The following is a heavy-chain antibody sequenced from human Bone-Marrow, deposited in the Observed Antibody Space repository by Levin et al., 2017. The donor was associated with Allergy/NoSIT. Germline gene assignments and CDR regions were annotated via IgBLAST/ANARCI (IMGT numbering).Heavy chain of an antibody. J-gene: IGHJ4*02. CDR3: SRDHRSSGTGYSDY. V-gene: IGHV3-23*01. CDR2: ISGSGSTT. Sequence: PGGSLRLSCAASGFTFSSYAMSWVRQAPGKGLEWVSAISGSGSTTYYADSVKGRFTISRDNSKNTLYLQMNSLRADDTAVYYCSRDHRSSGTGYSDYWGQGTLVTVSS. CDR1: GFTFSSYA. D-gene: IGHD3-22*01.